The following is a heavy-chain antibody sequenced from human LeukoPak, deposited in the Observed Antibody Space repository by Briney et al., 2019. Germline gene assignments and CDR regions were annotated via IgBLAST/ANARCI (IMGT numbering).Heavy chain of an antibody. V-gene: IGHV4-31*03. CDR1: GGSISSGGYY. CDR3: ARENGDYDYFDY. J-gene: IGHJ4*02. Sequence: SETLSLTCTVSGGSISSGGYYWSWIRQHPGKGLEWIGYIYYRGSTYYTPSLKSRVTISVDTSKNQFSLKLSSVSAADTAVYYCARENGDYDYFDYWGQGTLVTVSS. D-gene: IGHD4-17*01. CDR2: IYYRGST.